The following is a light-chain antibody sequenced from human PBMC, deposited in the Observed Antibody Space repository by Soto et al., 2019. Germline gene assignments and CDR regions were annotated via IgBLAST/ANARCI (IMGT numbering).Light chain of an antibody. CDR3: QQYYNTPPT. J-gene: IGKJ2*01. Sequence: DIVMTQSPDSLAVSLGERATINCKSSQSVLFSSNSNNYLAWYQQKPGQPPKLLIYWASTRESGVPDRFSGSGSGTDFTLTISSLQADDAALYYCQQYYNTPPTFGEGTKLEIK. V-gene: IGKV4-1*01. CDR1: QSVLFSSNSNNY. CDR2: WAS.